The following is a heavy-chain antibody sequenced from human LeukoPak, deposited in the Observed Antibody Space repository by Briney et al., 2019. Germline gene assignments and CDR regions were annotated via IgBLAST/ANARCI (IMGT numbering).Heavy chain of an antibody. CDR2: ISSSSSYI. CDR3: AKGLHSSGWTFDY. D-gene: IGHD6-19*01. J-gene: IGHJ4*02. V-gene: IGHV3-21*01. Sequence: GGSLRLSCAASGFTFSSYSMNWVRQAPGKGLEWVSSISSSSSYIYYADSVKGRFTISRDNSKNTLYLQMNSLRAEDTAVYYCAKGLHSSGWTFDYWGQGTLVTVSS. CDR1: GFTFSSYS.